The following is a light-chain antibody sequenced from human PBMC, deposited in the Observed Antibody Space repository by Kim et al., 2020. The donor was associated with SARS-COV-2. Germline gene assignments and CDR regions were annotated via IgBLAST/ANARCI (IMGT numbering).Light chain of an antibody. V-gene: IGKV1-39*01. CDR3: QQTYSTPFT. Sequence: ASVGDRVTIGSRASQDISNHLNWYQQPTGKAPKLLLYAASSLQGGVPSRFSGSESGTEFTLTISSLQPADFATYYCQQTYSTPFTFGPGTKVDIK. CDR1: QDISNH. CDR2: AAS. J-gene: IGKJ3*01.